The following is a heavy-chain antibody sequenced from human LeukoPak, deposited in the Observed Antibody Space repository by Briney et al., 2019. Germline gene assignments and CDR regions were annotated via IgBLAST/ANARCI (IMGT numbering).Heavy chain of an antibody. V-gene: IGHV3-11*01. J-gene: IGHJ4*02. CDR3: ARVGSSSGYYFDY. D-gene: IGHD6-19*01. Sequence: PGGSLRLSCAASGFTFSDYYMSWIRQAPGKGLVWVSYISGSGSTIYYADSVEGRFTISRDNAKNSLYLQMNSLRAEDTAVYYCARVGSSSGYYFDYWGQGTLVTVSS. CDR1: GFTFSDYY. CDR2: ISGSGSTI.